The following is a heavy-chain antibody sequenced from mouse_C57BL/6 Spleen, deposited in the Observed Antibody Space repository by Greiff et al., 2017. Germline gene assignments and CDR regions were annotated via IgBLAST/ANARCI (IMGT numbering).Heavy chain of an antibody. CDR2: INPSSGYT. V-gene: IGHV1-4*01. CDR1: GYTFTSYT. CDR3: ARSQTGTSFDY. Sequence: QVQLQQSGAELARPGASVKMSCKASGYTFTSYTMHWVKQRPGPGLEWIGYINPSSGYTKYNQKFKDKATLTADKSSSTAYMQLSSLTSEDSAVYYCARSQTGTSFDYWGQGTTLTVSS. D-gene: IGHD4-1*01. J-gene: IGHJ2*01.